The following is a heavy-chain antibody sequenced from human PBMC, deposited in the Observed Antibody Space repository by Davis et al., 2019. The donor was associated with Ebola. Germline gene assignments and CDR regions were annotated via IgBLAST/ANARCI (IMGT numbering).Heavy chain of an antibody. CDR3: ARQCGRFGESSGWFDP. J-gene: IGHJ5*02. CDR2: IDPSDSYT. CDR1: GYSFTSYW. D-gene: IGHD3-10*01. Sequence: GESLKISCKGSGYSFTSYWISWVRQMPGKGLEWMGRIDPSDSYTNYSPSFQGHVTISADKSISTAYLQWSSLKASDTAMYYCARQCGRFGESSGWFDPWGQGTLVTVSS. V-gene: IGHV5-10-1*01.